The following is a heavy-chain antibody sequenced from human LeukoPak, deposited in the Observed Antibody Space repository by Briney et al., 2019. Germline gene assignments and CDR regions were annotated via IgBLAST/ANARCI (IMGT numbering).Heavy chain of an antibody. D-gene: IGHD6-13*01. J-gene: IGHJ4*02. CDR2: ISGGGGST. CDR3: ARCIAAAGAVIDY. Sequence: GGSLRLSCAASGFTFTSYSMNWVRQAPGKGLEWVSTISGGGGSTYYADSVKGRFTISRDNSKNTLYLQVNSLRAEDTAVYYCARCIAAAGAVIDYWGQGTLVTVSS. V-gene: IGHV3-23*01. CDR1: GFTFTSYS.